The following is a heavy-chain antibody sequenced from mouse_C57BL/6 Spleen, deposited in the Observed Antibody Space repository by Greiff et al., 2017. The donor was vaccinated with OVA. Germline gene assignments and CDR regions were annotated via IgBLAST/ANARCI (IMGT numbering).Heavy chain of an antibody. J-gene: IGHJ3*01. CDR3: ARGEYSNYVAWFAY. D-gene: IGHD2-5*01. Sequence: QVQLKESGAELVRPGASVKMSCKASGYTFTSYNMHWVKQTPRQGLEWIGAIYPGNGDTSYNQKFKGKATLTVDKSSSTAYMQLSSLTSEDSAVYFCARGEYSNYVAWFAYWGQGTLVTVSA. CDR1: GYTFTSYN. CDR2: IYPGNGDT. V-gene: IGHV1-12*01.